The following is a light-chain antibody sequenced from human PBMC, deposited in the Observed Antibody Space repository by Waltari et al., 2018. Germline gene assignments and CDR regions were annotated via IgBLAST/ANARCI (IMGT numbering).Light chain of an antibody. CDR2: DVS. Sequence: QSDLTQPRSVSGFPEQSVTISCTGSSGDVGGFTAVSWYQQIPGKAPKLIIYDVSKRPSGVPDRFSGSMSDNTASLTVSGLQAEDEADYFCCSYAANKVVFGGGTRLTVL. CDR1: SGDVGGFTA. V-gene: IGLV2-11*01. CDR3: CSYAANKVV. J-gene: IGLJ2*01.